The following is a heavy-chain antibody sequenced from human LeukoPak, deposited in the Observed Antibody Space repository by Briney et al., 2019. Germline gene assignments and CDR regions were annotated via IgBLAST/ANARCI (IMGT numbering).Heavy chain of an antibody. Sequence: GGSLRLSCAASGFTFCSYGMHWVRQAPGKGLEWVAVIWYDGSNKYYADSAKGRFTISRDNSKNTLYLQMNSLRAEDTAVYYCARLGETRCLHRFDYWGQGTLVTVST. CDR2: IWYDGSNK. D-gene: IGHD5-24*01. V-gene: IGHV3-33*01. CDR1: GFTFCSYG. J-gene: IGHJ4*02. CDR3: ARLGETRCLHRFDY.